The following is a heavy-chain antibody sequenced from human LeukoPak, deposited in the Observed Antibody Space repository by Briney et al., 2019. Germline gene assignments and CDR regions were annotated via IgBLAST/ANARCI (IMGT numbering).Heavy chain of an antibody. CDR2: ISYDGSNK. CDR1: GFTFSSYA. Sequence: GRSLRLSCAASGFTFSSYAMHWVRQAPGKGLEWVAVISYDGSNKYYADSVKGRFTISRDNSKNTLYLQMNSLRAEDTAVYYCARYGDYGPFDYWGQGTLVTVSS. D-gene: IGHD4-17*01. J-gene: IGHJ4*02. CDR3: ARYGDYGPFDY. V-gene: IGHV3-30-3*01.